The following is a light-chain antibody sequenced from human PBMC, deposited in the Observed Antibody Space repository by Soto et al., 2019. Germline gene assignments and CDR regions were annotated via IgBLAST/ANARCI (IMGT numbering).Light chain of an antibody. CDR1: QSVLSNSNNKNY. J-gene: IGKJ4*01. CDR3: QQYYSTPLT. CDR2: WAS. V-gene: IGKV4-1*01. Sequence: IVMTQSPDSLAVSLGERATINCKSSQSVLSNSNNKNYLAWYQQKPGQPPMLLIYWASTRESGVPDRFSGSGSGPDFTLTISSLQAEDVAVYYCQQYYSTPLTFGGGTKVEIK.